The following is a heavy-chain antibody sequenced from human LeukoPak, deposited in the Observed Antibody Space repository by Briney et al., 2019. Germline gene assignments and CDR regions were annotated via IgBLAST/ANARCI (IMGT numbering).Heavy chain of an antibody. J-gene: IGHJ4*02. CDR3: ASDRYGDYDFDY. CDR2: IYYSGST. CDR1: GGSISRYY. V-gene: IGHV4-59*07. Sequence: SDTLSLTCTVSGGSISRYYWSWIRQPPGKGLEWIGYIYYSGSTNYNPSLKSRVTISVDTSKNQFSLKLSSVTAADTAVYYCASDRYGDYDFDYWGQGTMVTVSS. D-gene: IGHD4-17*01.